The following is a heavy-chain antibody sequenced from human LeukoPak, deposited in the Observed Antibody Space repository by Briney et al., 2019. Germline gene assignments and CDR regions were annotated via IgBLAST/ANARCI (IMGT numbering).Heavy chain of an antibody. CDR3: AKDNLGFGELLGLGYFDY. CDR1: GFTFSDYY. Sequence: GGSLRLSCAASGFTFSDYYMSWIRQAPGKGLEWVSYISSSGSTIYYADSVKGRFTISRDNSKNTLYLQMNSLRAEDTAVYYCAKDNLGFGELLGLGYFDYWGQGTLVTVSS. D-gene: IGHD3-10*01. J-gene: IGHJ4*02. V-gene: IGHV3-11*01. CDR2: ISSSGSTI.